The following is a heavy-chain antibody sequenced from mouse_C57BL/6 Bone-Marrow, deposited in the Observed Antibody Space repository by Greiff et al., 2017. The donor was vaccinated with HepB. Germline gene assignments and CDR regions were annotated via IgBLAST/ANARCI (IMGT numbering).Heavy chain of an antibody. CDR3: ATIYYDYDDGSDY. D-gene: IGHD2-4*01. Sequence: VKLQESGAELAKPGASVKLSCKASGYTFTSYWMHWVKQRPGQGLEWIGYINPSSGYTKYNQKFKDKATLTADKSSSTAYMQLSSLTYEDSAVYYCATIYYDYDDGSDYWGQGTTLTVSS. J-gene: IGHJ2*01. V-gene: IGHV1-7*01. CDR1: GYTFTSYW. CDR2: INPSSGYT.